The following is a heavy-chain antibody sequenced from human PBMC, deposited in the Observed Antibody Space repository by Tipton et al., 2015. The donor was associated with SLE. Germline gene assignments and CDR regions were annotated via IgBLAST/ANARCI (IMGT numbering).Heavy chain of an antibody. J-gene: IGHJ1*01. D-gene: IGHD3-22*01. CDR3: ARPPTPYYYDSSGYYEYFQH. V-gene: IGHV5-51*01. CDR1: GYSFTSYW. Sequence: QLVQSGAEVKKPGESLKISCKGSGYSFTSYWIGWVRQMPGKGLEWMGIIYPGDSDTRYSPSFQGQVTISADKSISTAYLQWSSLKASDTAMYYCARPPTPYYYDSSGYYEYFQHWGQGTLVTASS. CDR2: IYPGDSDT.